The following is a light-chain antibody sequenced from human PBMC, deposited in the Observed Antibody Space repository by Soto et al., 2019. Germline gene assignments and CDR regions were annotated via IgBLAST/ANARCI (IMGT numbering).Light chain of an antibody. Sequence: DIQMTQSPSTLSASVGDRVTITCRASQNIKNWLAWYQQKPGEAPKLLIYKASTLESGVPSRFSGSGSGTEFTQPISCLQPEDVATYYCQQYSSYSQFTLGPGTKVDNK. V-gene: IGKV1-5*03. CDR3: QQYSSYSQFT. CDR1: QNIKNW. J-gene: IGKJ3*01. CDR2: KAS.